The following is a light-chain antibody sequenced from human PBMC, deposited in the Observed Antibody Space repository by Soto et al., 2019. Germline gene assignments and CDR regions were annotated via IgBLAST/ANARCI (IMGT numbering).Light chain of an antibody. CDR3: SSYTSSTTLV. CDR1: SSDVGGYNY. CDR2: EVT. Sequence: QSALTQPASVSGSPGQSITISCTGTSSDVGGYNYVSWYQHHPGKAPKVLIYEVTNRPSGVSNRFSASKSGNTASLTISGLQAEDEADYYCSSYTSSTTLVFGGGTKVTVL. V-gene: IGLV2-14*01. J-gene: IGLJ2*01.